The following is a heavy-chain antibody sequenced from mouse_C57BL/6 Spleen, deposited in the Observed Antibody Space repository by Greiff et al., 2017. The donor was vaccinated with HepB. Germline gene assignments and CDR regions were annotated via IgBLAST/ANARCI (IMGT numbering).Heavy chain of an antibody. Sequence: EVQLQQSGPELVKPGASVKISCKASGYTFTDYYMNWVKQSHGKSLEWIGDINPNNGGTSYNQKFKGKATLTVDKSSSTAYMELRSLTSEDSAVYYCARFCGSSYHWYFDVWGTGTTVTVSS. CDR2: INPNNGGT. CDR3: ARFCGSSYHWYFDV. V-gene: IGHV1-26*01. CDR1: GYTFTDYY. J-gene: IGHJ1*03. D-gene: IGHD1-1*01.